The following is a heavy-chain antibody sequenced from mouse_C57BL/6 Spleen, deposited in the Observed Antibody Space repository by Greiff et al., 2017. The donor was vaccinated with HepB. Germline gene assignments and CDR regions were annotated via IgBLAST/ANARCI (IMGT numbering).Heavy chain of an antibody. D-gene: IGHD2-10*02. CDR3: TTGYGNYVGYYAMDY. J-gene: IGHJ4*01. Sequence: EVQLQQSGAELVRPGASVKLSCTASGFNIKDYYMHWVKQRPEQGLEWIGRIDPEDGDNEYAPKFQGKATMTADTTSNTAYLQLSSLTSEDTAVYYCTTGYGNYVGYYAMDYWGQGTSVTVSS. CDR1: GFNIKDYY. CDR2: IDPEDGDN. V-gene: IGHV14-1*01.